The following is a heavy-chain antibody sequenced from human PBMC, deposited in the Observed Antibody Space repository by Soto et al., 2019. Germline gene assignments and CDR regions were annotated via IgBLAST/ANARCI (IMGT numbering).Heavy chain of an antibody. CDR3: MRRAHIVATYYYYGMDV. Sequence: GESLKISCKGSGYSFTSYWIGWVRQMPGKGLEWMGIIYPGDSDTRYSPSFQGQVTISADKSISTAYLQWSSLKASDTAMYYCMRRAHIVATYYYYGMDVWGQGTTVTVSS. CDR1: GYSFTSYW. V-gene: IGHV5-51*01. J-gene: IGHJ6*02. CDR2: IYPGDSDT. D-gene: IGHD5-12*01.